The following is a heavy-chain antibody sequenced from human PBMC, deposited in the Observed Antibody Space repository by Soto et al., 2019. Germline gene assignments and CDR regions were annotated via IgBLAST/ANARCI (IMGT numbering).Heavy chain of an antibody. J-gene: IGHJ4*02. CDR1: GFTFSSYW. CDR3: ARVIRFCSGGSCYSRTYYFDY. D-gene: IGHD2-15*01. V-gene: IGHV3-7*01. CDR2: IKQDGSEK. Sequence: GGSLRLSCAASGFTFSSYWMSWVRQAPGKGLEWVANIKQDGSEKYYVETVKGRFTISRDNAKNSLYLQMNSLRAEDTAVYYCARVIRFCSGGSCYSRTYYFDYWGQGTLVTVSS.